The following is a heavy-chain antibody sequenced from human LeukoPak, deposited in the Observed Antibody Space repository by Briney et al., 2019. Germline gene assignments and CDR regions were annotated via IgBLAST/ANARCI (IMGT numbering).Heavy chain of an antibody. CDR1: GGSISSGGYY. CDR3: ARGLDTAMGGRWFDP. J-gene: IGHJ5*02. V-gene: IGHV4-31*03. D-gene: IGHD5-18*01. CDR2: IYYSGST. Sequence: SETLSLTCTVSGGSISSGGYYWSWIRQHPGKGLEWIGYIYYSGSTYYNPSLKSRVTISVGTSKNQFSLKLSSVTAADTAVYYCARGLDTAMGGRWFDPWGQGTLVTVSS.